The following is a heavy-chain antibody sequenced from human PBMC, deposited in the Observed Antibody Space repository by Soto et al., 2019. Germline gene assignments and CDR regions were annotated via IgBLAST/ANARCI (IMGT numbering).Heavy chain of an antibody. CDR3: ARQYGDYVRGAFDI. D-gene: IGHD4-17*01. V-gene: IGHV4-59*01. J-gene: IGHJ3*02. CDR2: IYYSGST. Sequence: PSETLSLTCTVSGGSISSYYWSWIRQPPGMGLEWIGYIYYSGSTNYNPSLKSRVTISVDTSKNQFSLKLSSVTAADTAVYYCARQYGDYVRGAFDIWGQGTMVTVSS. CDR1: GGSISSYY.